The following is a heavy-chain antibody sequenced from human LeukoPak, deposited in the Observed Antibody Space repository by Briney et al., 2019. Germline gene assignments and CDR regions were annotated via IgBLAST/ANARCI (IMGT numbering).Heavy chain of an antibody. V-gene: IGHV4-59*08. CDR2: IYYSGST. CDR3: ASLRGQWLAFDY. CDR1: GGSISSYY. D-gene: IGHD6-19*01. J-gene: IGHJ4*02. Sequence: PSETLSLTCTVSGGSISSYYWSWIRQPPGKGLEWIGYIYYSGSTNYNPSLTSRVTISVDTSKNQFSLKLSSVTAADTAVYYCASLRGQWLAFDYWGQGTLVTVSS.